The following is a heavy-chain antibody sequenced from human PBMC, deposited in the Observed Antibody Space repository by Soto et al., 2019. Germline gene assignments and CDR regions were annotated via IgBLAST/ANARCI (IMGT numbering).Heavy chain of an antibody. CDR2: ITSNSGSI. J-gene: IGHJ4*02. CDR3: AKDFGDGYNTGLDC. CDR1: GFTFDNYA. Sequence: EVQLVESGGGLVQPGRSLRLSCAASGFTFDNYAMHWLRQAPGKGLEWVSTITSNSGSIGYADSVKGRFTNSRDNAKNSLYVQMNSLRAEDTALYYCAKDFGDGYNTGLDCWGQGSLVTVSS. D-gene: IGHD3-3*01. V-gene: IGHV3-9*01.